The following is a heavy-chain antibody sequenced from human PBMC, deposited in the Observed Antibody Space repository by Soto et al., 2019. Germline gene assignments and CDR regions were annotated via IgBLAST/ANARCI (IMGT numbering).Heavy chain of an antibody. V-gene: IGHV1-18*01. CDR1: GYTFSSYG. D-gene: IGHD2-8*01. CDR3: ARDVLHWPNWFDP. J-gene: IGHJ5*02. Sequence: APGKGSCKASGYTFSSYGISWVGQAPGQGLEWMGWISAYNGNTNYAQKLQGRVTMTTDTSTSTAYMELRSLRSDDTAVYYCARDVLHWPNWFDPWGQGTLVTVSS. CDR2: ISAYNGNT.